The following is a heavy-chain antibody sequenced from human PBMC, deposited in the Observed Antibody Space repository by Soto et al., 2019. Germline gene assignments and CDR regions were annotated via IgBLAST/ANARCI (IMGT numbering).Heavy chain of an antibody. V-gene: IGHV3-23*01. CDR2: ISGSGGST. J-gene: IGHJ4*02. CDR3: AKDLGLSTYGDYAHY. D-gene: IGHD4-17*01. Sequence: EVQLLESGGGLVQPGGSLRLSCAASGFTFSSYAMSWVRQAPGKGLEWVSAISGSGGSTYYADSVKGRFTISRDNSKNTMYLQMNSLRAEDTAVYYCAKDLGLSTYGDYAHYWGQGTLVTVSS. CDR1: GFTFSSYA.